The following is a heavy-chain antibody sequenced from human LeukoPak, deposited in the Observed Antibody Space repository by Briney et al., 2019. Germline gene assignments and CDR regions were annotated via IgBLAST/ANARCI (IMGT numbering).Heavy chain of an antibody. D-gene: IGHD3-10*01. CDR3: ASGYYYGSGSPDY. Sequence: GGSLRLSCAASGFTFSSYWIHWVRQAPGKGLVWVSRINSDGSSTTYADSVKGRFTISRDNAKTTLYLQMNSLRVEDTAVYYCASGYYYGSGSPDYWGQGTLVTVSS. V-gene: IGHV3-74*01. CDR2: INSDGSST. J-gene: IGHJ4*02. CDR1: GFTFSSYW.